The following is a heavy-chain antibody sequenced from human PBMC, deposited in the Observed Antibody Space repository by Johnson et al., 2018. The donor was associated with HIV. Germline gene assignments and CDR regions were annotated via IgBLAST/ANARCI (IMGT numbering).Heavy chain of an antibody. D-gene: IGHD3-22*01. J-gene: IGHJ3*02. CDR1: GFTFSSYG. V-gene: IGHV3-30*03. Sequence: QVQLVESGGGVVQPGRSLRLSCAASGFTFSSYGMHWVRQAPGKGLEWVAVISYDGSNKYYADSVKGRFTISRDNAKNSLYLQMNSLRAEDTAVYYCARAGGEVYYDSSGFDAFDIWGQGTMVTVSS. CDR2: ISYDGSNK. CDR3: ARAGGEVYYDSSGFDAFDI.